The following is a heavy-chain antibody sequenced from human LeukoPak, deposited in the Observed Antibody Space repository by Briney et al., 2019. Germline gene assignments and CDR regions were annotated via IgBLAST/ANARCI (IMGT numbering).Heavy chain of an antibody. J-gene: IGHJ4*02. D-gene: IGHD1-1*01. V-gene: IGHV3-23*01. CDR3: AKGQELDDGVFDS. CDR1: GFTFSSYA. Sequence: PGRSLRLSCTASGFTFSSYAMTWVRQAPGKGLEWVSTIRSNGDTTYNADSVKGRFTISRDNSKNTLYLELNCLRVEDTATFYCAKGQELDDGVFDSWGQGTMVTVSS. CDR2: IRSNGDTT.